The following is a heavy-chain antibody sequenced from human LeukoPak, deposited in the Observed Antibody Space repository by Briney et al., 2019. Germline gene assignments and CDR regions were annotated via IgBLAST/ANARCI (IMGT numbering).Heavy chain of an antibody. CDR1: GYSFTSYW. J-gene: IGHJ5*02. V-gene: IGHV5-51*01. Sequence: GESLKISCKGSGYSFTSYWIGWVRQMPGKGLEWMGIIYPGDSDTRYSPSFQGQVTISADKSISTAYLQWSSLKASDTAMYYCARRGYSGYDWGNWFDPWGQGTLVTVSS. CDR2: IYPGDSDT. CDR3: ARRGYSGYDWGNWFDP. D-gene: IGHD5-12*01.